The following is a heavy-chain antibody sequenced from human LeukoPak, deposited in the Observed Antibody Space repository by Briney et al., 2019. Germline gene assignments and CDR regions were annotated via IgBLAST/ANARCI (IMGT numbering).Heavy chain of an antibody. CDR2: ISGSGGST. D-gene: IGHD2-21*01. CDR1: GFTFSNYD. V-gene: IGHV3-23*01. Sequence: PGGSLRLSCAASGFTFSNYDMTWVRQAPGKGLEWVSSISGSGGSTYYADSVKGRFTISRDSSKNTLFLQMNRLRPEDAAVYYCAKAPVTTCRGAYCYPFDYWGQGTLVTVSS. J-gene: IGHJ4*02. CDR3: AKAPVTTCRGAYCYPFDY.